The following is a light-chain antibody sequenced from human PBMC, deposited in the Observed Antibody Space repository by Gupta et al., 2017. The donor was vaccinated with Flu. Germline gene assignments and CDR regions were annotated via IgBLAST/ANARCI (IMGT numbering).Light chain of an antibody. CDR3: CSYAGSSTFVV. CDR1: SSDVGTYNL. J-gene: IGLJ2*01. V-gene: IGLV2-23*01. CDR2: EGS. Sequence: QSALTQPASVSGSPGQSITISCTGTSSDVGTYNLVSWYQHDPGKAPKLMIYEGSKRPSGVSNRFSGSKSGNTASLTISGLQAEVEADYYCCSYAGSSTFVVFGGGTKLTVL.